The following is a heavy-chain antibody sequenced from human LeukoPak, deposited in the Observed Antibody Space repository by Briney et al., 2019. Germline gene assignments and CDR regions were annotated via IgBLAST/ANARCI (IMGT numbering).Heavy chain of an antibody. J-gene: IGHJ4*02. CDR3: ARGGGTMVRGVIILYDY. CDR2: MNPNSGNT. Sequence: APVKVSCKASGYTFTSYDINWVRQATGQGLEWMGWMNPNSGNTGYAQKFQGRVTMTRNTSISTAYMELSSLRSEDTAVYYCARGGGTMVRGVIILYDYWGQGTLVTVSS. V-gene: IGHV1-8*01. CDR1: GYTFTSYD. D-gene: IGHD3-10*01.